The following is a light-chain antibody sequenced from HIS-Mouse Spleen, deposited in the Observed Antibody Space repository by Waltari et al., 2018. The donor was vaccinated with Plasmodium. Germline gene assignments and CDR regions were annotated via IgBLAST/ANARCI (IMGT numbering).Light chain of an antibody. CDR3: CSYAGSSTWV. CDR2: AGS. Sequence: QSALTQPAPVSGPPGHSLTTPCTGPSSDVGRYNLVPWSQQHPGKAPKLMIYAGSKRPSGVSNRFSGSKSGNTASLTISGLQAEDEADYYCCSYAGSSTWVFGGGTKLTVL. CDR1: SSDVGRYNL. V-gene: IGLV2-23*01. J-gene: IGLJ3*02.